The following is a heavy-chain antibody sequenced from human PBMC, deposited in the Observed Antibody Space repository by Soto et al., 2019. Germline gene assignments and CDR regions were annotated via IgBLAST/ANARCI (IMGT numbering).Heavy chain of an antibody. CDR2: INHSGST. J-gene: IGHJ6*04. D-gene: IGHD3-16*02. V-gene: IGHV4-34*01. Sequence: PSATLSLTCAVYGGSFSGYYWSWIRQPPGKGLEWIGEINHSGSTNYNPSLKSRVTISVDTSKNQFSLKLSSVTAADTAVYYCARARSRKIVGMGMQDGMDVWCKGTTVP. CDR1: GGSFSGYY. CDR3: ARARSRKIVGMGMQDGMDV.